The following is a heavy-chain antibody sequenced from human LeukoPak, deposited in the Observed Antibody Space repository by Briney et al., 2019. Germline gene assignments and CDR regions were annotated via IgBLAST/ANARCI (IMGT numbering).Heavy chain of an antibody. Sequence: ASVKVSCKASGYTFTSYGISWVRQAPGQGLEWMGGIIPIFPTANYAPKFQGRVTITADESTSTAYMELSSLRSEDTAMYYCARASHGFIITQASFDYWGQGTVVTVSS. CDR1: GYTFTSYG. D-gene: IGHD3-10*01. V-gene: IGHV1-69*13. CDR3: ARASHGFIITQASFDY. J-gene: IGHJ4*02. CDR2: IIPIFPTA.